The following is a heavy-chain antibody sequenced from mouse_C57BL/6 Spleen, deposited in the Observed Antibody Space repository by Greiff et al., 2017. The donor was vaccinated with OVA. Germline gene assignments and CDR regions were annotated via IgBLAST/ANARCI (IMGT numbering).Heavy chain of an antibody. D-gene: IGHD1-1*01. Sequence: EVQLQESGPGLVKPSQSLSLTCSVTGYSITSGYYWNWIRQFPGNKLEWMGYISYDGSNNYNPSLKNRISITRDTSKNQFFLKLNSVTTEDTATYYCARLYGSSVAYWGQGTLVTVAA. V-gene: IGHV3-6*01. CDR1: GYSITSGYY. CDR2: ISYDGSN. J-gene: IGHJ3*01. CDR3: ARLYGSSVAY.